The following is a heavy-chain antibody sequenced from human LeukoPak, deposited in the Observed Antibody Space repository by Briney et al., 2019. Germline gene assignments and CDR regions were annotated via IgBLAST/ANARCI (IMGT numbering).Heavy chain of an antibody. J-gene: IGHJ5*02. Sequence: ASVKVSCKASGGTFSSYAISWVRQAPGQGLEWMGGIIPIFGTANYAQKFQGRVTITADESTSTAYMELSSLRSEDTAVYYCARDPPRRDGSGGPVNWFDPWGQGTLVTVSS. CDR2: IIPIFGTA. D-gene: IGHD3-10*01. CDR3: ARDPPRRDGSGGPVNWFDP. V-gene: IGHV1-69*13. CDR1: GGTFSSYA.